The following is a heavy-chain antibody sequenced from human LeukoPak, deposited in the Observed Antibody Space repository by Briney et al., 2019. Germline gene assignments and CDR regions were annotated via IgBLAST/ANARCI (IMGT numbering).Heavy chain of an antibody. CDR1: GYSISSGYY. J-gene: IGHJ4*02. CDR3: ARDNGDYPFDY. D-gene: IGHD4-17*01. CDR2: IYYSGST. V-gene: IGHV4-38-2*02. Sequence: SETLSLTCTVSGYSISSGYYWGWIRQPPGKGLEWIGYIYYSGSTNYNPSLKSRVTISVDTSKNQFSLKLSSVTAADTAVYYCARDNGDYPFDYWGQGTLVTVSS.